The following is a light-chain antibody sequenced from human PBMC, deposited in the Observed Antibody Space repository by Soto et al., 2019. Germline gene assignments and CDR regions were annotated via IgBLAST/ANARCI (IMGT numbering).Light chain of an antibody. CDR1: QSLVNSNGNTY. CDR3: MQAKGFPVT. CDR2: EIS. V-gene: IGKV2-24*01. Sequence: DIVMTQTPLSSPVTLGQPASISCRSSQSLVNSNGNTYLRWLQQTPGQPPRLLIYEISNRFCGVPDRFSGSGAGTDFTLKISRLEAEDVGFYYCMQAKGFPVTFGQGTKLEIK. J-gene: IGKJ2*01.